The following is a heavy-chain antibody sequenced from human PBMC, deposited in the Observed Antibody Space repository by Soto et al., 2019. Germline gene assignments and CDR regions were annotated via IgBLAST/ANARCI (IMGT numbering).Heavy chain of an antibody. CDR2: IWYDGSNK. Sequence: PGSSLRLSCAASGLTFSSYVMHCVLQAPGKGLEWVAVIWYDGSNKYYADSVKGRFTISRDNSKRTLYLQMNSLRAEDTAVYYCARDVGNVLRFWEWPLGGMDVWGKGPTVTVFS. D-gene: IGHD3-3*01. CDR1: GLTFSSYV. V-gene: IGHV3-33*01. CDR3: ARDVGNVLRFWEWPLGGMDV. J-gene: IGHJ6*04.